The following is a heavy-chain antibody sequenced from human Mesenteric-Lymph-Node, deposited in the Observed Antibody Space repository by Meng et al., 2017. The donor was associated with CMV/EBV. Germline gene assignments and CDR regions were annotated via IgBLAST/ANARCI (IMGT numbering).Heavy chain of an antibody. CDR2: IIPIFGTA. D-gene: IGHD1-26*01. CDR3: ARAVRRGVGATNYYGMDV. J-gene: IGHJ6*02. Sequence: SVKVSCKASGGTFSSYAISWVRQAPGQGLEWMGGIIPIFGTANYAQKFQGRVTINTDESTSTAYMELSSLRSEDTAVYYCARAVRRGVGATNYYGMDVWGQGTTVTVSS. V-gene: IGHV1-69*05. CDR1: GGTFSSYA.